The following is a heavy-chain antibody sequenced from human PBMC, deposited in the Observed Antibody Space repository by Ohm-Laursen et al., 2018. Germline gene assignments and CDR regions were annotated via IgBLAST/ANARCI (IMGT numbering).Heavy chain of an antibody. CDR3: ARGQYYYDSSGFGFWYFDL. J-gene: IGHJ2*01. CDR1: GFTFSSYG. D-gene: IGHD3-22*01. Sequence: SLRLSCAAPGFTFSSYGMHWVRQAPGKGLEWVSLIYAGGSTHYADSVKGRFTISRDTSKNTLYLQMNSLRAEDTAVYYCARGQYYYDSSGFGFWYFDLWGRGTLVTVSS. V-gene: IGHV3-66*01. CDR2: IYAGGST.